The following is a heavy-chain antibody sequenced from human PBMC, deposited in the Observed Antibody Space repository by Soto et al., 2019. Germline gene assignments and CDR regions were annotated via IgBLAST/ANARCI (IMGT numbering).Heavy chain of an antibody. CDR3: AREFASGSPNYDY. CDR2: FTNYGAT. CDR1: GFTFRSYA. D-gene: IGHD3-10*01. V-gene: IGHV3-23*01. Sequence: PGGSLRLSCAAAGFTFRSYAMSWVRQAPGKGLEWVSTFTNYGATYYADSVKGRFTISRDNSKNTLYLQMNSLRAEDTAVYYCAREFASGSPNYDYWGLGTLVTVSS. J-gene: IGHJ4*02.